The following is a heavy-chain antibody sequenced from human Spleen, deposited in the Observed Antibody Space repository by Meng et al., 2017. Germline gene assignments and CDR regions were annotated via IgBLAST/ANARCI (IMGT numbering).Heavy chain of an antibody. CDR2: IYPGDSQT. V-gene: IGHV5-51*01. CDR3: VRAKYSTNWYDGFDI. J-gene: IGHJ3*02. D-gene: IGHD6-13*01. Sequence: GESLKISCKASGYMFTTYWIGWVRQMPGKGLEWMGIIYPGDSQTRYSPSFQGQVTISADKSTRTAYLQGSSLKASDTAMYYCVRAKYSTNWYDGFDIWGQGTMVTVSS. CDR1: GYMFTTYW.